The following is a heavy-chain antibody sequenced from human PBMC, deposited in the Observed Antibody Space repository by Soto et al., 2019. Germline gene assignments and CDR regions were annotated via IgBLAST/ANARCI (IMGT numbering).Heavy chain of an antibody. V-gene: IGHV1-18*01. J-gene: IGHJ4*02. CDR1: GYTFTNYG. D-gene: IGHD3-10*01. CDR3: ARDLDGSGSYYTDY. CDR2: ISAYKGDT. Sequence: GASVKVSCKASGYTFTNYGISWVRQAPGQGLEWMGSISAYKGDTNYAQNLRGRVTMTTDTSTNTAYMELRSLRDDDTAMYYCARDLDGSGSYYTDYWGPGTLVTVSS.